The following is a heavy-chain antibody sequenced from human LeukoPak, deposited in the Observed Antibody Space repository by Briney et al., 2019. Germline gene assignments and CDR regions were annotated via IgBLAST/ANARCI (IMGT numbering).Heavy chain of an antibody. CDR1: GGSISSYY. V-gene: IGHV4-59*01. Sequence: SETLSLTCTVSGGSISSYYWSWIRQPPGEGLEWIGYIYYSGSTNYNPSLKSRVTISVDTSKNQFSLKLSSVTAADTAVYYCAGGQLTPNWFDPWGQGTLVTVSS. D-gene: IGHD6-13*01. CDR2: IYYSGST. J-gene: IGHJ5*02. CDR3: AGGQLTPNWFDP.